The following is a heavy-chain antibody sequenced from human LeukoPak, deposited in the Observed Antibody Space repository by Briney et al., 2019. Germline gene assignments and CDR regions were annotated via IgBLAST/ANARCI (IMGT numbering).Heavy chain of an antibody. CDR3: ARTWYYYDSSGQIPYYFDY. CDR2: IYYSGNT. CDR1: GGSISSSSYY. V-gene: IGHV4-39*01. Sequence: KPSETLSLTCAVSGGSISSSSYYWGWIRQPPGKGLEWIGTIYYSGNTYYNPSLKSRVTISVATSTKQFSLKLSSVTAADTAVYYCARTWYYYDSSGQIPYYFDYWGQGTLVTVSS. J-gene: IGHJ4*02. D-gene: IGHD3-22*01.